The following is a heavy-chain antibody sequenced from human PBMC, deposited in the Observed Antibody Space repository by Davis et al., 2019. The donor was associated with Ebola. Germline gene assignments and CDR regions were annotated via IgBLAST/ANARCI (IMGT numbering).Heavy chain of an antibody. CDR3: ARRGYYDILTGYSD. V-gene: IGHV1-18*01. D-gene: IGHD3-9*01. CDR2: ISAYNGNT. J-gene: IGHJ4*02. CDR1: GYTFTSYG. Sequence: ASVKVSCTASGYTFTSYGISWVRQAPGQGLEWMGWISAYNGNTNYAQKLQGRVTMTTDTSTSTAYMELRSLRSEDTAVYYCARRGYYDILTGYSDWGQGTLVTVSS.